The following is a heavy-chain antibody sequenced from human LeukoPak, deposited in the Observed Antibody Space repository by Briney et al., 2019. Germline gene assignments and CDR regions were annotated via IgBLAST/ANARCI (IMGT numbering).Heavy chain of an antibody. CDR3: ARDQYYDSKGWFDP. V-gene: IGHV1-18*01. CDR2: IHTYNGHT. Sequence: ASVKVSCKSSGYTFNSYGITWVRQAPGQGLEWMGWIHTYNGHTNYAQKLQGRVTMTTDTSTSTAYMELRSLRSDDTAVHYCARDQYYDSKGWFDPWGQGTLVTVSS. D-gene: IGHD3-22*01. J-gene: IGHJ5*02. CDR1: GYTFNSYG.